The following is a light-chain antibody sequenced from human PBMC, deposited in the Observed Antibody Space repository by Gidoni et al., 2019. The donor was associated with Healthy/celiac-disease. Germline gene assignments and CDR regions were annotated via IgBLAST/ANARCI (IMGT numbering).Light chain of an antibody. CDR3: SSYTSSSTLGGV. V-gene: IGLV2-14*01. CDR2: EVS. CDR1: SSDVGGYNY. Sequence: QSALTQPASVTGSPVQSITISCTGTSSDVGGYNYVSWYQQHPGKAPKLMIYEVSNRPSGVSNRFSGSTSGNTASLTISGLQAEDEADYYCSSYTSSSTLGGVFGTGTKVTVL. J-gene: IGLJ1*01.